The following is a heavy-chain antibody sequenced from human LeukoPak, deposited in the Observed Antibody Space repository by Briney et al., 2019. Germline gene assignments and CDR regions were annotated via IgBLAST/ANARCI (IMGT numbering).Heavy chain of an antibody. V-gene: IGHV4-4*07. CDR1: GGSISSYY. D-gene: IGHD2-21*02. Sequence: SETLSLTCTVSGGSISSYYWSWIRQPAGKGLEWIGCIYTSGSTNYNPSLKSRVTMSVDTSKNQFYLKLSSVTAADTAVYYCAREGSCGGDCYSVDYWGQGTLVTVSS. CDR3: AREGSCGGDCYSVDY. CDR2: IYTSGST. J-gene: IGHJ4*02.